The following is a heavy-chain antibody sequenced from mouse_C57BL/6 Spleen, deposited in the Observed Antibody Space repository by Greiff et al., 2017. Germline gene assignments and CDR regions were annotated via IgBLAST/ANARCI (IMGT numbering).Heavy chain of an antibody. CDR3: ARRGDYDWFAY. V-gene: IGHV1-55*01. CDR2: IYPGSGST. Sequence: QVQLQQPGAELVKPGASVKMSCKASGYTFTSYWITWVKQRPGQGLEWIGDIYPGSGSTNYNEKFKSKATLTVATSSSTAYMQLSSLTSEDSAVYYCARRGDYDWFAYWGQGTLVTVSA. D-gene: IGHD2-4*01. CDR1: GYTFTSYW. J-gene: IGHJ3*01.